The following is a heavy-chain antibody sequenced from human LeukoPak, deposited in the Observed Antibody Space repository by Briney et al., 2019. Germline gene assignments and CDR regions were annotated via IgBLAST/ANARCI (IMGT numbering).Heavy chain of an antibody. Sequence: GGSLRLSCAASGFTFEDYSMHWVRQAPGKGLEWVSGISWNSGNIGYADSVKGRFTISRDNAKNSLYLQMNSLRAEDTAVYYCARVRKDIQSMVRGQNYYYMDVWGKGTTVTISS. CDR3: ARVRKDIQSMVRGQNYYYMDV. J-gene: IGHJ6*03. V-gene: IGHV3-9*01. CDR2: ISWNSGNI. D-gene: IGHD3-10*01. CDR1: GFTFEDYS.